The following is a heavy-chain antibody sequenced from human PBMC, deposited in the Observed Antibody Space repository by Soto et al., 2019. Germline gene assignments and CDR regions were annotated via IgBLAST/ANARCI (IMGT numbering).Heavy chain of an antibody. D-gene: IGHD2-2*01. V-gene: IGHV4-31*11. Sequence: QVQLQESGPGLVRPSQTLSLTCAVSGGSLSSGNFYWNWIRQHPGKGLEWIGYIYYSGSTYYNPCLNSRVTISVDTSNNQFSLKLGSVTAADTAVYYCAREVPAAMGGVPYYYMDVWGKGTTVTVSS. CDR1: GGSLSSGNFY. CDR2: IYYSGST. J-gene: IGHJ6*03. CDR3: AREVPAAMGGVPYYYMDV.